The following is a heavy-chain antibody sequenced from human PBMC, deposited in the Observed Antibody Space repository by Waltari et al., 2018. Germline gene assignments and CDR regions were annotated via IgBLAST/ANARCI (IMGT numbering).Heavy chain of an antibody. CDR1: GFTFSSYD. Sequence: EVQLLESGGGLVQPGGSLRLSCAASGFTFSSYDMSWVRQAPGKGLGWVSAISGSGGSTYYADSVKGRFTISRDNSKNTLYLQMNSLRAEDTAVYYCAKVGTYSSSWTDYYFDYWGQGTLVTVSS. CDR3: AKVGTYSSSWTDYYFDY. CDR2: ISGSGGST. D-gene: IGHD6-13*01. V-gene: IGHV3-23*01. J-gene: IGHJ4*02.